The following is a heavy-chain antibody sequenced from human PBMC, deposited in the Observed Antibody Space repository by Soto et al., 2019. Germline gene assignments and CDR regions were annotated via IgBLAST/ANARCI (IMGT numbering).Heavy chain of an antibody. CDR1: GFTFSNAW. J-gene: IGHJ6*02. CDR3: TTSLEWLLTYYYYGMDV. V-gene: IGHV3-15*07. D-gene: IGHD3-3*01. Sequence: GGSLRLSCAASGFTFSNAWMNWVRQAPGKGLEWVGRIKSKTDGGTTDYAAPVKGRFTISRDDSKNTLYLQMNSLKTEDTAVYYCTTSLEWLLTYYYYGMDVWGQGTTVTVSS. CDR2: IKSKTDGGTT.